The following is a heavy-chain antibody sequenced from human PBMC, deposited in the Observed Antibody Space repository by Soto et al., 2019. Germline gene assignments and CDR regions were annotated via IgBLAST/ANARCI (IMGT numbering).Heavy chain of an antibody. Sequence: QVQLVQSGAEVKKPGASVKVSCKASGYTFTSYDINWVRQATGQGLEWMGWMNPNSGNTGYAQKFQGRVTMTRNTSISTAYMELSSLRSEDTAVYYCARGFGSTIFGVVRRSAYYGMDVWGQGTTVTVSS. J-gene: IGHJ6*02. CDR3: ARGFGSTIFGVVRRSAYYGMDV. D-gene: IGHD3-3*01. CDR2: MNPNSGNT. CDR1: GYTFTSYD. V-gene: IGHV1-8*01.